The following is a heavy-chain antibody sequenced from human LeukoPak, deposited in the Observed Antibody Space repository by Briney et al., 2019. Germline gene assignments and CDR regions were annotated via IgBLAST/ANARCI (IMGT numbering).Heavy chain of an antibody. V-gene: IGHV1-69*13. J-gene: IGHJ3*02. CDR3: ARDTRGIVVVIAPYAFDI. CDR2: IIPIFGTA. Sequence: ASVKVSCKASGGTFSSYAISWVRQAPGQGLEWMGGIIPIFGTANYAQKFQGRVTITADESTSTAYMELSSLRSEDTAVYHCARDTRGIVVVIAPYAFDIWGQGTMVTVSS. D-gene: IGHD2-21*01. CDR1: GGTFSSYA.